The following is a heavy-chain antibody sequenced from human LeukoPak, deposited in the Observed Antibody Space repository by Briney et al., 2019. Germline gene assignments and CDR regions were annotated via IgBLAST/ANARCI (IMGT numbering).Heavy chain of an antibody. V-gene: IGHV1-2*06. CDR1: GYTFTGYY. CDR2: INPNSGGA. Sequence: ASVKVSCKASGYTFTGYYMHWVRQAPGQGLEWMGRINPNSGGANYAQKFQGRVTMTRDTSISTAYMELSRLRSDDTAVYYCARAFHLPAASHVDYWGQGTLVTVSS. J-gene: IGHJ4*02. CDR3: ARAFHLPAASHVDY. D-gene: IGHD2-2*01.